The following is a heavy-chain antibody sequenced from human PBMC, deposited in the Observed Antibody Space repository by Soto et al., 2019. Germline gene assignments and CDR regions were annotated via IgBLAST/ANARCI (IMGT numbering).Heavy chain of an antibody. CDR2: IYHSGST. CDR1: GGSISSGGYS. CDR3: ASAPGYGDYYGMDV. D-gene: IGHD4-17*01. J-gene: IGHJ6*02. V-gene: IGHV4-30-2*01. Sequence: PSETLSLTCAVSGGSISSGGYSWSWIRQPPGKGLEWIGYIYHSGSTYYNPSLKSRVTISVDRSKNQFSLKLSSVTAADTAVYYCASAPGYGDYYGMDVWGQGTTVTVSS.